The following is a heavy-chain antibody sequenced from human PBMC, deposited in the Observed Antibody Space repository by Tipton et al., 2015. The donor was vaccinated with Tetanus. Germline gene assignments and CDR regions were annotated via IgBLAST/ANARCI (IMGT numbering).Heavy chain of an antibody. D-gene: IGHD2-2*01. CDR1: GASISGSY. J-gene: IGHJ4*02. CDR3: AREVPAAGHFDS. V-gene: IGHV4-59*01. Sequence: TLPLTCSVSGASISGSYWNWIRQPPGKGLEWIGYVYYNGNTHYNPALKSRVTISVDTSKNQFSLKLSSVTAADTAIYYCAREVPAAGHFDSWGQGTLVTVSS. CDR2: VYYNGNT.